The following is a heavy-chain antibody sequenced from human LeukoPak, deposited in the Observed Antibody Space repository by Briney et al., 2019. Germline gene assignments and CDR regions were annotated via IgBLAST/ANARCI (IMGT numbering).Heavy chain of an antibody. Sequence: TGGSLRLSCAASGFTFSSYGMHRVRQAPGKWLEGVAVISYDGSNKYYADSVKGRFTISRDNSKNTLYLQMNSLRAEDTAVYYCVAAAGDFDYWGQGTLVTVSS. CDR1: GFTFSSYG. D-gene: IGHD6-13*01. J-gene: IGHJ4*02. CDR2: ISYDGSNK. V-gene: IGHV3-30*03. CDR3: VAAAGDFDY.